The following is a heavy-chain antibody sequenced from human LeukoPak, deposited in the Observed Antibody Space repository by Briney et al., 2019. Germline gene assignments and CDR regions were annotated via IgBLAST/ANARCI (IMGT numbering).Heavy chain of an antibody. CDR3: ARGGQFPPYYFDY. J-gene: IGHJ4*02. Sequence: PGGSLRLSCAASGFTFSSYSMNWVRQAPGKGLEWVSSISSSSSYIYYADSVKGRFTISRDNAKNSLYLQMNSLRAEDTAVYYCARGGQFPPYYFDYWGQGTLVTVSS. V-gene: IGHV3-21*01. D-gene: IGHD2-21*01. CDR1: GFTFSSYS. CDR2: ISSSSSYI.